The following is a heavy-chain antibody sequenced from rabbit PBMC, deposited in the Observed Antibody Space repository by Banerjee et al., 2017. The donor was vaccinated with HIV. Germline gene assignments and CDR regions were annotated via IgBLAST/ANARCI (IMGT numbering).Heavy chain of an antibody. J-gene: IGHJ4*01. CDR3: VRNSPNL. CDR2: IYNGDGST. Sequence: QEQLEESGGDLVKPEGSLTLTCTASGFSFSSGYWICWVRQAPGKGLEWIGSIYNGDGSTYYASWAKGRFTISKTSSTTVTLQMTSLTAADTATYFCVRNSPNLWGPGTLVTV. V-gene: IGHV1S45*01. CDR1: GFSFSSGYW.